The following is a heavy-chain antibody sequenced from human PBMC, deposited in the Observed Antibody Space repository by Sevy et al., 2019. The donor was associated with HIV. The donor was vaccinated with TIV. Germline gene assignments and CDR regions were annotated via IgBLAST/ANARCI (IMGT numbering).Heavy chain of an antibody. D-gene: IGHD6-13*01. Sequence: SETLSLTCAVYGGSFSGYYWSGIRQPPWKGLEWIGEINHSRSTNYNPSLKSRVTISVDTSKNQFSLKLSSVTAADTAVYYCARISLREEVAAAVTGYYYYGMDVWGQGTTVTVSS. V-gene: IGHV4-34*01. CDR3: ARISLREEVAAAVTGYYYYGMDV. CDR1: GGSFSGYY. J-gene: IGHJ6*02. CDR2: INHSRST.